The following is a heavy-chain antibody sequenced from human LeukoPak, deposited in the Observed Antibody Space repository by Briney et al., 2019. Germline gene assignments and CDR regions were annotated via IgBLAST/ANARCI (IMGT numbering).Heavy chain of an antibody. CDR3: ARPTGYTLDY. Sequence: ASVKVSCKASGGTFSSYAISWVRHAPGQGLERMGGIIPIFGTANYAQKFQGRVTITADKSTSTAYMELSSLRSEDTAVYYCARPTGYTLDYWGQGTLVTVSS. D-gene: IGHD6-13*01. J-gene: IGHJ4*02. CDR1: GGTFSSYA. V-gene: IGHV1-69*06. CDR2: IIPIFGTA.